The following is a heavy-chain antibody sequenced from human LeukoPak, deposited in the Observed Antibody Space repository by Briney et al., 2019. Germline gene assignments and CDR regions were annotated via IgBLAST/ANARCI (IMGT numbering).Heavy chain of an antibody. V-gene: IGHV3-23*01. CDR1: GFTFSSYA. J-gene: IGHJ6*03. CDR2: ISGSGGST. CDR3: AKSISRPYYMDV. D-gene: IGHD3-3*02. Sequence: GGSLRLSCAASGFTFSSYAMSWVRQAPGKGLEWVSAISGSGGSTYYADSVKGRFTISRDNAKNTLYLQMNSLRAEDTAVYYCAKSISRPYYMDVWGKGTTVTVSS.